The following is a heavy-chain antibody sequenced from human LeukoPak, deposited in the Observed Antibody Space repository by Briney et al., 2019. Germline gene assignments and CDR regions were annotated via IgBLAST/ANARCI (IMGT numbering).Heavy chain of an antibody. CDR1: GGSFSGYY. D-gene: IGHD2-2*03. V-gene: IGHV4-59*08. CDR2: IYYSGST. CDR3: ARHGSPTRPFQH. J-gene: IGHJ1*01. Sequence: SETLALTCAVYGGSFSGYYWSWIRQPPGKGLEWIGYIYYSGSTNYNPSLKSRVTISVDTSKNQFSLKLSSVTAADTAVYYCARHGSPTRPFQHWGQGTLVTVSS.